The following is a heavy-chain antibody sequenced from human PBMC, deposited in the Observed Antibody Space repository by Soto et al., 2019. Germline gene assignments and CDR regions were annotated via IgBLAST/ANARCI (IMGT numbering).Heavy chain of an antibody. Sequence: QEQLQQWGAGLLKPSETLSLTCAVYGGSFSGYYWSWIRQPPGKGLEWIGEISYSGSTNYIPSLKSRVTIAVDTSRNQFSLKVSSVTAADTAVYYCARGPSEDIWGQGTRVTVSS. CDR3: ARGPSEDI. D-gene: IGHD3-3*01. CDR1: GGSFSGYY. J-gene: IGHJ3*02. V-gene: IGHV4-34*01. CDR2: ISYSGST.